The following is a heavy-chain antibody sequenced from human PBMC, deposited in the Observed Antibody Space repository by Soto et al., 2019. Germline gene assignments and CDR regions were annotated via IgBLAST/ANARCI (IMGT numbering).Heavy chain of an antibody. CDR2: IYWDDDK. V-gene: IGHV2-5*02. CDR3: SDRRRYNRICYGGDSDY. J-gene: IGHJ4*01. Sequence: QITLKESGPTLVKPTQTLTLTCTFSGFSLTTSGVGVGWTRHPPGKALEWLALIYWDDDKRYRPSLKSGLIIINNTSKIQVVLTMTKMYPVDTATYYCSDRRRYNRICYGGDSDYGGHARLLTVSS. CDR1: GFSLTTSGVG. D-gene: IGHD1-20*01.